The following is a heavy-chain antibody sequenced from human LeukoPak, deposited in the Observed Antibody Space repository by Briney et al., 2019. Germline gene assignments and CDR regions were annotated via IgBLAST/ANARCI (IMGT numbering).Heavy chain of an antibody. Sequence: GGSLRLSCAASGFTFSSYSMNWVRQAPGKGLEWVSSISSSSSHIYYADSLEGRFTISRDNAKNSLYLQMNSLRAEDTAVYYCARKAQTGSHSGPFDIWGQGTLVTVSS. V-gene: IGHV3-21*01. CDR2: ISSSSSHI. CDR1: GFTFSSYS. J-gene: IGHJ3*02. CDR3: ARKAQTGSHSGPFDI. D-gene: IGHD1-26*01.